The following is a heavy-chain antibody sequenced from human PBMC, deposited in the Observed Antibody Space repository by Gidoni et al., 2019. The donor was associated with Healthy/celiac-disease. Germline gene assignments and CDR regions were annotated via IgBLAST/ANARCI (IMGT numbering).Heavy chain of an antibody. CDR3: ARLLGFEIWALGQFDY. CDR2: IYYSGST. D-gene: IGHD7-27*01. CDR1: GGPISSSSYY. J-gene: IGHJ4*02. Sequence: QLQLQASGPGLVQPSETLSLTCTVSGGPISSSSYYWGWIRQPPGKGLEWIGSIYYSGSTYYNPSLKSRVTISVDTSKNQFSLKLSSVTAADTAVYYCARLLGFEIWALGQFDYWGQGTLVTVSS. V-gene: IGHV4-39*01.